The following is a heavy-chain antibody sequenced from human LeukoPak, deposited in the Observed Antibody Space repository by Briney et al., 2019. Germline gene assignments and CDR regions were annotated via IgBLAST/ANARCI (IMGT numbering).Heavy chain of an antibody. CDR3: AREGGDLRWKNRFDF. V-gene: IGHV3-30-3*01. D-gene: IGHD4-23*01. CDR1: KFTFSTFA. Sequence: GRSLRLSCAASKFTFSTFAMHWVRQAPGKGLEWVALTSNDGSSKYYTDSVKGRFTISRDNSKNTLYLQMNSLRAEDTAVYYCAREGGDLRWKNRFDFWGQGTLVTVSP. CDR2: TSNDGSSK. J-gene: IGHJ4*02.